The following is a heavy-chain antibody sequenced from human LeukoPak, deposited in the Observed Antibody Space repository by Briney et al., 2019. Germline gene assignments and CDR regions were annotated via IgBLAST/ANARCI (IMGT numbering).Heavy chain of an antibody. V-gene: IGHV1-69*04. CDR2: IIPILGIA. CDR1: GGTFSSYA. CDR3: ARGRGTYYFDY. Sequence: SVKVSCKASGGTFSSYAISWVRQAPGQGLEWMGRIIPILGIANYAQKFQGRVTITADESTSTAYMELSSLRSEDTAVYYCARGRGTYYFDYWGQGTLVTVSS. J-gene: IGHJ4*02.